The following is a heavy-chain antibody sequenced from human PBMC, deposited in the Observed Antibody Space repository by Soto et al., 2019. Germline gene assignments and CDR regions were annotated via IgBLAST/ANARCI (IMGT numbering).Heavy chain of an antibody. CDR3: ARAGESSGYQF. Sequence: SETLSLTCTVAGGSISSYYWSWIRQPPGKGLEWIGYIYNSESTNYNPSLRSRVTISVDTSKNQFSLKLSSVTAAETAVYYCARAGESSGYQFWGQGTLVTVS. D-gene: IGHD3-22*01. V-gene: IGHV4-59*01. CDR1: GGSISSYY. J-gene: IGHJ4*02. CDR2: IYNSEST.